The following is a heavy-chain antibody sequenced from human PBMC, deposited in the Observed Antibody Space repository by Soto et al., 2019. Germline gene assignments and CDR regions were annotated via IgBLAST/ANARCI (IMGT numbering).Heavy chain of an antibody. V-gene: IGHV5-10-1*01. CDR3: ASSPRGYCSSTSCRELGNYYGMDV. CDR2: IDPSDSYT. Sequence: GESLKISCKGSGYSFTSYWISWVRQSPGKGLEWMVMIDPSDSYTNSSPSFKGHVTISADKSISTAYLQWSSLKASDTAMYYCASSPRGYCSSTSCRELGNYYGMDVWGQGTTVTVSS. J-gene: IGHJ6*02. CDR1: GYSFTSYW. D-gene: IGHD2-2*01.